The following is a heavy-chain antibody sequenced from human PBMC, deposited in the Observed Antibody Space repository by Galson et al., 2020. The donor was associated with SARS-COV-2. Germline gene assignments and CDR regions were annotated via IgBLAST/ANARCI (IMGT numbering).Heavy chain of an antibody. CDR3: AKTYSSSWYFFDY. CDR2: ISWNSGSI. V-gene: IGHV3-9*01. Sequence: GGSMRLSCAASGFTFDDYAMHWVRQAPGKGLEWVSGISWNSGSIGYADSVKGRFTISRDNAKNSLYLQMNSLRAEDTALYYCAKTYSSSWYFFDYWGQGTLVTVSS. D-gene: IGHD6-13*01. CDR1: GFTFDDYA. J-gene: IGHJ4*02.